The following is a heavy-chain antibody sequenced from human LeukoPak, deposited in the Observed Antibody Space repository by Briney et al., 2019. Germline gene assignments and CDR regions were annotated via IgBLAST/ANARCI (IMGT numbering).Heavy chain of an antibody. CDR3: ASCPEHYGVFRRNYFDY. J-gene: IGHJ4*02. Sequence: GGVLRPSSAAPWITRTCKIMRLGRPAPGEGAGGGSIFYSGGSTYYADSVKGRFTISRDNSKNTLYLQMNSLRAEDTAVYYCASCPEHYGVFRRNYFDYWGQGTLVTVSS. V-gene: IGHV3-66*01. CDR2: FYSGGST. D-gene: IGHD4-17*01. CDR1: WITRTCKI.